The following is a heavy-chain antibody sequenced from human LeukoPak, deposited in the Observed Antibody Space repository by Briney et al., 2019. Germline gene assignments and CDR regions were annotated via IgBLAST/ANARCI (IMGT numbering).Heavy chain of an antibody. CDR3: AKDRGGRRYYYYYYMDV. CDR2: IRYDGSNK. J-gene: IGHJ6*03. V-gene: IGHV3-30*02. D-gene: IGHD3-10*01. Sequence: PGGSLRLSCAASGFTFNNYGMHWVRQAPGKGLESVAFIRYDGSNKYYADSVKGRFTISRDNSKNTLYLQMNSLRAEDTAVYYCAKDRGGRRYYYYYYMDVWGKGTTVTVSS. CDR1: GFTFNNYG.